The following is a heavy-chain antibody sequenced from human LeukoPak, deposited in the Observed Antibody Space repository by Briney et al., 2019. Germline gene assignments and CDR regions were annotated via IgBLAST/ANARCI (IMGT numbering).Heavy chain of an antibody. D-gene: IGHD3-22*01. CDR1: GGSISSGSYY. CDR3: ARVGDSSGYYAFDI. J-gene: IGHJ3*02. CDR2: IYTSGST. Sequence: PPQTLSLTCTVSGGSISSGSYYWSWIRQPAGKGLEWIGRIYTSGSTNYNPSLKSRVTISVDTSKNQFSLKLSSVTAADTAVYYCARVGDSSGYYAFDIWGQGTMVTVSS. V-gene: IGHV4-61*02.